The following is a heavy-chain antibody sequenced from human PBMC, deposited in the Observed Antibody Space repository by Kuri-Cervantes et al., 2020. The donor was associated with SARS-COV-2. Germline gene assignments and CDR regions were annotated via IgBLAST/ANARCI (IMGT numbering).Heavy chain of an antibody. CDR2: ISYDGSNK. Sequence: GGSLRLSCAAAAVTFSTYGLPWLRQAPGKGLEWVAVISYDGSNKYYADSVKGRFTISRDNSKNTLYLQMNSLGAEDPAVYYCAKSLIVLVTAYSYFDYWGQGTLVTVSS. J-gene: IGHJ4*02. CDR1: AVTFSTYG. D-gene: IGHD2-21*02. CDR3: AKSLIVLVTAYSYFDY. V-gene: IGHV3-30*18.